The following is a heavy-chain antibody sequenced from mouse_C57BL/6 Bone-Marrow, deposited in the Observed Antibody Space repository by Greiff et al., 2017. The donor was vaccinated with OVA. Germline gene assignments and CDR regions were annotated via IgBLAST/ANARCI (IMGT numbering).Heavy chain of an antibody. CDR2: IYPGDGDT. CDR1: GYAFSSSW. V-gene: IGHV1-82*01. J-gene: IGHJ4*01. CDR3: APLYYAMDY. D-gene: IGHD6-1*01. Sequence: VKLMESGPELVKPGASVKISCKASGYAFSSSWMNWVKQRPGKGLEWIGRIYPGDGDTNYNGKFKGKATLTADKSSSTAYMQLSSLTSEDSAVYFCAPLYYAMDYWGQGTSVTVSS.